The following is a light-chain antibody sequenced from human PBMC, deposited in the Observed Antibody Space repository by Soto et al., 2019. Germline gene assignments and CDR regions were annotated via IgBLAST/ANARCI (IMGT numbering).Light chain of an antibody. J-gene: IGLJ3*02. Sequence: QSVLTQPPSASGTPGQRVTISCSGSSSNIGGNTVNWYQHLPGTAPKLLIYTNNQRPSGVPDRFSGSKSGTSASLAISGLQSEDETDYYCAAWDDSLNGWVFGGGTKLNVL. CDR1: SSNIGGNT. CDR3: AAWDDSLNGWV. CDR2: TNN. V-gene: IGLV1-44*01.